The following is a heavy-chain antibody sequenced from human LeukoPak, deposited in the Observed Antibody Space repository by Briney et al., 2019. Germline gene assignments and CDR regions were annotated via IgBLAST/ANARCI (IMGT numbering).Heavy chain of an antibody. CDR2: INWNGGST. V-gene: IGHV3-20*04. J-gene: IGHJ6*03. CDR1: GFTFDDYG. Sequence: PGGSLRLSCAASGFTFDDYGMSWVRQAPGKGLEWVSGINWNGGSTGYADSVKGRFTISRDNAKNPLYLQMNSLRAEDTALYYCARIGYDILTGYSRRDYYYYYMDVWGKGTTVTVSS. D-gene: IGHD3-9*01. CDR3: ARIGYDILTGYSRRDYYYYYMDV.